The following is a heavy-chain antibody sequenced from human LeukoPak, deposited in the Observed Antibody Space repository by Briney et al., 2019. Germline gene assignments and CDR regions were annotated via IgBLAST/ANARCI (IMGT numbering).Heavy chain of an antibody. CDR3: ARRTNYLAFDY. V-gene: IGHV3-7*01. J-gene: IGHJ4*02. D-gene: IGHD4/OR15-4a*01. CDR1: GFTLSSYW. CDR2: IKQDGSEK. Sequence: PGGSLRLSCAASGFTLSSYWMSWVRQAPGKGLEWVANIKQDGSEKYYVDSVKGRFTISRDNAKNSLYLQMNSLRAEDTAVHSCARRTNYLAFDYWGQGTLVTVSS.